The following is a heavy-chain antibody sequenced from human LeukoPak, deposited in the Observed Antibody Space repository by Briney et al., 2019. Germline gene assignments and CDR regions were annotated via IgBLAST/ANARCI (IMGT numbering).Heavy chain of an antibody. CDR2: IHYSGST. J-gene: IGHJ5*02. CDR1: GGSISGYY. CDR3: AKDRGHYSDSSGYYHNWFDP. V-gene: IGHV4-59*13. D-gene: IGHD3-22*01. Sequence: SETLSLTCTVSGGSISGYYWSWIRQPPGKGLEWIGYIHYSGSTNYNPSLKSRVTISVDMSKNQFSLELSSVTAADAAVYYCAKDRGHYSDSSGYYHNWFDPWGQGTLVTVSS.